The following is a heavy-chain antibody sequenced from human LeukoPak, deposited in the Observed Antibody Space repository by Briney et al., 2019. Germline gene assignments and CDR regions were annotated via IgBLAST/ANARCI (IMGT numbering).Heavy chain of an antibody. CDR3: AKDSLSGDRFDP. D-gene: IGHD4-17*01. Sequence: GGSLRLPCAASGFTFSSCAMSWVRQAPGKGLEWVSAIIGSGGTTYYADSVKGRFTISRDNSKNTLYLQMNSLRAEDTAVYYCAKDSLSGDRFDPWGQGTLVTVSS. J-gene: IGHJ5*02. CDR2: IIGSGGTT. V-gene: IGHV3-23*01. CDR1: GFTFSSCA.